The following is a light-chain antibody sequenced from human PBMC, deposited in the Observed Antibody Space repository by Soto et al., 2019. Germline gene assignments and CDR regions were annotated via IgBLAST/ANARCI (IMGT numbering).Light chain of an antibody. Sequence: IVLTQSPATLSLSPGERATLSCSARQTVSSYLSWYQHNPGQAPRLLIYGVSNRATGIPARFSGSGSGTDFTLTISSLEPEDSAVYYCQQRYNWLTFGGGTKVEIK. CDR1: QTVSSY. J-gene: IGKJ4*01. V-gene: IGKV3-11*01. CDR3: QQRYNWLT. CDR2: GVS.